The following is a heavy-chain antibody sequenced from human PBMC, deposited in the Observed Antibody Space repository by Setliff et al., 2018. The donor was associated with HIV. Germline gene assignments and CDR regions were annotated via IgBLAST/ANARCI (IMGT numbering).Heavy chain of an antibody. V-gene: IGHV4-34*01. CDR2: INQSGNT. CDR3: AREGGQGYSGSGSFYHRNFDL. CDR1: GGSLSGYY. J-gene: IGHJ2*01. D-gene: IGHD3-10*01. Sequence: ASETLSLTCAVYGGSLSGYYWSWVRQSPGRGLEWIGEINQSGNTNFNPSLKSRLIISVNPSKSQFSLKLTSVTAADTALYYCAREGGQGYSGSGSFYHRNFDLWGRGTLVTVSS.